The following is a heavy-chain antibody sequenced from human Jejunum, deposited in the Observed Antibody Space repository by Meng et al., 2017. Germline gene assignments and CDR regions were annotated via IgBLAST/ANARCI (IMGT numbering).Heavy chain of an antibody. V-gene: IGHV1-2*06. J-gene: IGHJ4*02. Sequence: VQLGQSGAGVKKPGSSGKVSCKASGYSFIAYYSHWVRQAPRQGLEWMGRINPNSDSTNYAQNFQGRGTMTRDTANSTAYMELRRMRSDDTAVYYCARESGGSNHCYFDYWGQGTLVTVSS. CDR1: GYSFIAYY. CDR3: ARESGGSNHCYFDY. D-gene: IGHD2-15*01. CDR2: INPNSDST.